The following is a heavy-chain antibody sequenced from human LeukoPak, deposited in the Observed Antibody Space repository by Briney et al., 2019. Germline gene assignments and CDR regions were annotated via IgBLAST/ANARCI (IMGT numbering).Heavy chain of an antibody. D-gene: IGHD2-21*02. Sequence: NPGESLRLSCVASGFTFSTYSMNWVRQTPGKGLEWVSSISSSSTYIYYADSVKGRFTISRDNAKNSLYLQMNSLRAEDTAVYYCAKDALAYCGADCYALLGMNVWGQGTMVTVSS. CDR2: ISSSSTYI. CDR3: AKDALAYCGADCYALLGMNV. CDR1: GFTFSTYS. V-gene: IGHV3-21*01. J-gene: IGHJ3*01.